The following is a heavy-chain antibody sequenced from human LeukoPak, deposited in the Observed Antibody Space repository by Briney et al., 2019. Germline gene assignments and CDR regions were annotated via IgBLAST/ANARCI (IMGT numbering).Heavy chain of an antibody. CDR3: ARDRSAGDPYNYYGMDV. J-gene: IGHJ6*02. CDR2: IRSKAYGGTT. Sequence: GGSLRLSCTASGFTFGDYAMSWFRQAPGKGLEWVGFIRSKAYGGTTEYAASVKGRFTISRDDSKSIAYLQMNSLKTEDTAVYYCARDRSAGDPYNYYGMDVWGQGTTVTVSS. D-gene: IGHD3-10*01. CDR1: GFTFGDYA. V-gene: IGHV3-49*03.